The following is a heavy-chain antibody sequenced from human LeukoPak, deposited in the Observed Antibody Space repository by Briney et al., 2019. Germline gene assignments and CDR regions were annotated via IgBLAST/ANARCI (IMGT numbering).Heavy chain of an antibody. CDR3: YTSITDY. CDR2: IRSKIDGGAT. Sequence: GGSLRLSCAAAGFNVNNAWMSWVRQAPGKGLEWVGRIRSKIDGGATDYAAPVKGRFTISRDDSKNTLYLQINSLKIEDTAMYYCYTSITDYWGQGTLVTVSS. J-gene: IGHJ4*02. D-gene: IGHD2-21*01. CDR1: GFNVNNAW. V-gene: IGHV3-15*07.